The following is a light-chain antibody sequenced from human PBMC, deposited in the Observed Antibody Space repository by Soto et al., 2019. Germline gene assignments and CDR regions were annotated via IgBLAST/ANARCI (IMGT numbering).Light chain of an antibody. V-gene: IGLV3-25*03. CDR3: QSADSSGTYVV. CDR2: KDS. J-gene: IGLJ2*01. CDR1: ALPKQY. Sequence: SYELTQPPSVSVSPGQTARITCSGDALPKQYAYWYQQKPGQAPVLVIYKDSEKHSGITERFSGSSSGTRVTLTIGGVQAEDEADYYCQSADSSGTYVVFGGGTKVTVL.